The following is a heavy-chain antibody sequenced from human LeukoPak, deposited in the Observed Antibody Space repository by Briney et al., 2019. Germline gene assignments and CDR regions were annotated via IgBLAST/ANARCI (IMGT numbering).Heavy chain of an antibody. V-gene: IGHV3-64*01. CDR1: GFTFSNYA. CDR3: ARFLHYYDSSGYYLDY. Sequence: GGSPRLSCAASGFTFSNYAIHWVRQAPGKGLEYVSAISSNGGSTYYANSVKGRFTISRDNSKNTLYLQMGSLRAEDMAVYYCARFLHYYDSSGYYLDYWGQGTLVTVSS. D-gene: IGHD3-22*01. CDR2: ISSNGGST. J-gene: IGHJ4*02.